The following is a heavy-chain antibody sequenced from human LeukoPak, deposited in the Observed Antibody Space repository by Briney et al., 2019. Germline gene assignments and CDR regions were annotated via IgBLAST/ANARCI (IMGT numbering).Heavy chain of an antibody. CDR2: IIPIFGTA. J-gene: IGHJ3*02. D-gene: IGHD1-1*01. CDR3: ASNWNADFDAFDI. Sequence: SVKVSCKASGGTFSSYAISWVRQAPGQGLEWMGGIIPIFGTANYAQKFKGRVTITTDESTSTAYMELSSLRSEDTAVYYCASNWNADFDAFDIWGQGTMVTVSS. CDR1: GGTFSSYA. V-gene: IGHV1-69*05.